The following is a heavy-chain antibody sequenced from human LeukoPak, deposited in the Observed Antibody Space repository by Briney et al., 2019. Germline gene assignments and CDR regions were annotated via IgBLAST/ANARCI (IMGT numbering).Heavy chain of an antibody. D-gene: IGHD2-2*01. Sequence: GASVKVSCKASGYTFTGYYMHWVRQAPGQGLEWTGWINPNSGGTNYAQKFQGRVTMTRDTSISTAYMELSRLRSDDTAVYYCARVGCSSTSCYEYFQHWGQGTLVTVSS. V-gene: IGHV1-2*02. J-gene: IGHJ1*01. CDR1: GYTFTGYY. CDR2: INPNSGGT. CDR3: ARVGCSSTSCYEYFQH.